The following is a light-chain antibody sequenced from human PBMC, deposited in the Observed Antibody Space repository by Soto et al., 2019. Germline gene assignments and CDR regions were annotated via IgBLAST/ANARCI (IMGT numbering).Light chain of an antibody. Sequence: QSALTQPPSASGSPGQSVTISCTGTSSDVGGYNYVSWHQQLPGKAPKLMIYEVTNRPSGVSNRFSGSRSGNTASLTISGLQAEDEADYYCSSYTDSSNYVFGTGTKLTVL. J-gene: IGLJ1*01. V-gene: IGLV2-14*01. CDR3: SSYTDSSNYV. CDR1: SSDVGGYNY. CDR2: EVT.